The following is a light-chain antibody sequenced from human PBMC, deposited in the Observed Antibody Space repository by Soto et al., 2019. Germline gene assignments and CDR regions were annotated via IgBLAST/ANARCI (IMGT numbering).Light chain of an antibody. V-gene: IGKV1-33*01. CDR3: QQYLNLPLT. CDR1: QDISTF. CDR2: DAS. Sequence: IQMTQSPSSLSASVGDRVTITCQASQDISTFLNWYQQKPGKAPKLLIYDASNLETGVPSRFSGSGSATDFTFTISSLQPEDFATYFCQQYLNLPLTFGGGTKVEIK. J-gene: IGKJ4*01.